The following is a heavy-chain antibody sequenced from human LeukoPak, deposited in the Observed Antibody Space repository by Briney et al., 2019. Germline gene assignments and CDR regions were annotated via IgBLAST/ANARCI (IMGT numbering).Heavy chain of an antibody. J-gene: IGHJ3*02. V-gene: IGHV3-23*01. D-gene: IGHD1-1*01. Sequence: GGSLRLSCAASGFTVSSNYMSWVRQAPGKGLEWVSAISGSGGSTYYADSVKGRFTISRDNSKNTLYLQMNSLRAEDTAVYYCAKGGRTGDAFDIWGQGTMVTVSS. CDR3: AKGGRTGDAFDI. CDR1: GFTVSSNY. CDR2: ISGSGGST.